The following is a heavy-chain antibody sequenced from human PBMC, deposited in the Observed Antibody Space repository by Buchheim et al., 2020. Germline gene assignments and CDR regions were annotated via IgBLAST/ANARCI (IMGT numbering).Heavy chain of an antibody. CDR1: GFTVSRYW. CDR2: IDGDGSAA. CDR3: ARASNSRDYFDS. Sequence: EVQLVESGGGLVQPGQSLRLSCAASGFTVSRYWMHWVRQVPGKGLVWVSRIDGDGSAADYADSVTGRVTVSRANAKNTVYLQLNSLRVEDTAVYYCARASNSRDYFDSWGQGTL. V-gene: IGHV3-74*01. J-gene: IGHJ4*02. D-gene: IGHD4-23*01.